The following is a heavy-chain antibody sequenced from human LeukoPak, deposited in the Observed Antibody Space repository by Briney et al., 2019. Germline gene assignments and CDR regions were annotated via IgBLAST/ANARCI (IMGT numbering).Heavy chain of an antibody. CDR3: ARTSPGSGWARYLLEY. CDR1: GFTFSNYA. CDR2: VSSTGTYT. D-gene: IGHD6-19*01. J-gene: IGHJ4*02. V-gene: IGHV3-23*01. Sequence: GGSLRLSCAASGFTFSNYAMSWVRQAPGKGLEWVSAVSSTGTYTYYADSVKGRFTVSRDNSKGTLFLQMNNLRAEDTAKYYCARTSPGSGWARYLLEYWAQGTLVTVSS.